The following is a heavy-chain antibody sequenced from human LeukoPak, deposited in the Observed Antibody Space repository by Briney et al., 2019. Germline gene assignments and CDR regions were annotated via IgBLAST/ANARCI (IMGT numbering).Heavy chain of an antibody. CDR1: GFTFSSYA. D-gene: IGHD6-13*01. CDR2: ISGSGGGT. Sequence: GGSLRLSCAASGFTFSSYAMSWVRQAPGKGLEWVSGISGSGGGTYYADSVKGRFTISRDNSKNTLYLQMNNLRAEDTAVYYCTKDSGSSGIDYWGQGTPVTVSS. V-gene: IGHV3-23*01. CDR3: TKDSGSSGIDY. J-gene: IGHJ4*02.